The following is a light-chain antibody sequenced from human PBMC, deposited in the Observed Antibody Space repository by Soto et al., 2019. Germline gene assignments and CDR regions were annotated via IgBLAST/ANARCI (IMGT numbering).Light chain of an antibody. J-gene: IGKJ2*01. CDR1: QGISNY. Sequence: DIQMTQSPSSLSASVGDRVTITCRASQGISNYLAWYQQKPGKLPKLLIYAASTLQSGVPSRFSGSESGTDFTLIISSLQPDDFATYYCQQYDTYSMYTFGQGTKLEIK. V-gene: IGKV1-27*01. CDR3: QQYDTYSMYT. CDR2: AAS.